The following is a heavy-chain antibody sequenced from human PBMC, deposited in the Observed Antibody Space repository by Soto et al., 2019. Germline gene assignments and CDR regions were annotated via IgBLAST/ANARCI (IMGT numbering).Heavy chain of an antibody. CDR2: INAGNGNT. CDR3: ARERTYFGDY. Sequence: ASVKVSCKASGYTFTGYAMHWVRQAPGQRLEWMGWINAGNGNTKYSQKFQGRVTITRDTSTSAAYMELSSLRSEDTAVYYCARERTYFGDYWGQGTLVSVSS. V-gene: IGHV1-3*01. CDR1: GYTFTGYA. D-gene: IGHD3-9*01. J-gene: IGHJ4*02.